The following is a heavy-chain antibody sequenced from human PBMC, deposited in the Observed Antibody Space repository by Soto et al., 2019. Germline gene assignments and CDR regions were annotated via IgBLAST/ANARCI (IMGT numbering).Heavy chain of an antibody. CDR2: VHHTGRT. CDR1: GGSFKSGSYS. CDR3: ARDFAYFDS. D-gene: IGHD3-3*01. Sequence: SEALSLTCTVSGGSFKSGSYSWSWIRQPPGKGLEWLGYVHHTGRTSYIPSLKSRVSISMDTSKNQFSLNLDSVTAADTAVYFCARDFAYFDSWGQGTLVTVSS. J-gene: IGHJ4*02. V-gene: IGHV4-61*01.